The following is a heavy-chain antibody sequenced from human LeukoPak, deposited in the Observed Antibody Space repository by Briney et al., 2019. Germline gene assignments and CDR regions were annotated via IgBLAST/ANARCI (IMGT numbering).Heavy chain of an antibody. Sequence: PGGSLRLSCAASGFTFNTYGMHWVRQAPGKGLEWVAFISNDGTKEYYTDSVKGRFTISRDNSKDTLYLQMNSLTAEDTALYYCANGDSSGWYDGFIDYWGQGTLVTVSS. V-gene: IGHV3-30*05. J-gene: IGHJ4*02. CDR3: ANGDSSGWYDGFIDY. CDR2: ISNDGTKE. CDR1: GFTFNTYG. D-gene: IGHD6-19*01.